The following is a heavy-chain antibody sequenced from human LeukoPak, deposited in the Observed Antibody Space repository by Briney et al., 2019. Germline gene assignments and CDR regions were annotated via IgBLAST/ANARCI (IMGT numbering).Heavy chain of an antibody. D-gene: IGHD4-17*01. CDR1: GFTFSSYA. Sequence: GGSLRLSCAASGFTFSSYAMSWVRQAPGKGLEWVSLISGSGGSTYYADSVKGRFTVSRDNSKNTEYLQMNSLRAEDTAIYYCAKDDDDGDYVVVDHWGQGTLVTVSS. V-gene: IGHV3-23*01. CDR3: AKDDDDGDYVVVDH. CDR2: ISGSGGST. J-gene: IGHJ4*02.